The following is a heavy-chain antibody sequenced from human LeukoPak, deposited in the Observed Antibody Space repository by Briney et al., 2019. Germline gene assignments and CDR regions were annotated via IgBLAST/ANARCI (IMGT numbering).Heavy chain of an antibody. D-gene: IGHD3-10*01. Sequence: ASVKVSCKASGYTFTSYDITWVRQATGQGLEWMGWMNPNSGNTGYAQKFQGRVTMTRNTSISTAYMELSSLRSEDTAVYYCAREYYYGSGSYSAWFDPWGQGTLVTVSS. CDR3: AREYYYGSGSYSAWFDP. V-gene: IGHV1-8*01. CDR1: GYTFTSYD. CDR2: MNPNSGNT. J-gene: IGHJ5*02.